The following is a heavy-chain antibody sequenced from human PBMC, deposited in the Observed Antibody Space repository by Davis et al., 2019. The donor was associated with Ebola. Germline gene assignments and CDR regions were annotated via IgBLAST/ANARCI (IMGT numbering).Heavy chain of an antibody. D-gene: IGHD3-3*01. Sequence: PGGSLRLSCAASGFTFSSYAMSWVRQAPGKGLEWVSAISGSGGSTYYADSVKGRFTISRDNSKNTLYLQMNSLRAEDTAVYYCAKGLTLLRFQDGMDVWGKGTTVTVSS. J-gene: IGHJ6*04. CDR1: GFTFSSYA. CDR3: AKGLTLLRFQDGMDV. CDR2: ISGSGGST. V-gene: IGHV3-23*01.